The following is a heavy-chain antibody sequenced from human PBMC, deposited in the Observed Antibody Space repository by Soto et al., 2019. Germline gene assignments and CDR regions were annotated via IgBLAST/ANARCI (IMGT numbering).Heavy chain of an antibody. Sequence: PSETLSLTCTVSGGSISSSSYYWGWIRQPPGKGLEWIGSIYYSGNTYYNPSLKSRVTISVDTAKNQFSLKLSSVTAADTAVYYCARQYYFGSGSYHNRPFEFWGQGTLVTVSS. CDR1: GGSISSSSYY. CDR2: IYYSGNT. V-gene: IGHV4-39*01. CDR3: ARQYYFGSGSYHNRPFEF. D-gene: IGHD3-10*01. J-gene: IGHJ4*02.